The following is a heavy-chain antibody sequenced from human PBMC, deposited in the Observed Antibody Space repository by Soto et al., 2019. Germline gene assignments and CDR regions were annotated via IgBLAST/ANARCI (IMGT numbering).Heavy chain of an antibody. CDR2: IYPGDSDT. V-gene: IGHV5-51*01. CDR3: ARRSPSIAAAGHSHNYYGMDV. D-gene: IGHD6-13*01. Sequence: GESLKISCKGSGYSFTSYWIGWVRQMPGKGLEWMGIIYPGDSDTRYSPSFQGQVTISADKSISTAYLQWSSLKASDTAMYYCARRSPSIAAAGHSHNYYGMDVWGQGTTVTVSS. J-gene: IGHJ6*02. CDR1: GYSFTSYW.